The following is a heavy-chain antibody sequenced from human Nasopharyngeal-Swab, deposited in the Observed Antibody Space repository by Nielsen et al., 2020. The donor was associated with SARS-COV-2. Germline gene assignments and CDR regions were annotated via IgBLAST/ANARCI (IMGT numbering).Heavy chain of an antibody. V-gene: IGHV1-69*06. J-gene: IGHJ4*02. CDR1: GGTFSSYA. Sequence: SVKVSCRASGGTFSSYAISWVRQAPGQGLEWMGGIIPIFGTANYAQKFQGRVTITADKSTSTAYMELSSLRSEDTAVYYCARDASSSPGGYYFDYWGQGTLVTVSS. CDR2: IIPIFGTA. CDR3: ARDASSSPGGYYFDY. D-gene: IGHD6-6*01.